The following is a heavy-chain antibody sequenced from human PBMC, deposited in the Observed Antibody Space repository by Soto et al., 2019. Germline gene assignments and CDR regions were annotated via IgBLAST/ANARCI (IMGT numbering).Heavy chain of an antibody. V-gene: IGHV1-69*01. CDR2: IIPIFGTA. D-gene: IGHD6-19*01. CDR3: AQQPGGGWYGLRFDY. CDR1: GVTFSSYA. J-gene: IGHJ4*02. Sequence: VQLVQSGAEVKKPEPSVKVSCKASGVTFSSYAISWVRQAPGQGLEWMGGIIPIFGTANYAQKFQGRVTITADESTTTAYMQLSSLRSADTTVYYCAQQPGGGWYGLRFDYWGQGTLVTVSS.